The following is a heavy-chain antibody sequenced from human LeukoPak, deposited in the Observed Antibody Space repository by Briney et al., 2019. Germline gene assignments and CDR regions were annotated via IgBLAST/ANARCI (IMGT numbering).Heavy chain of an antibody. J-gene: IGHJ5*01. Sequence: KASETLSLTCAVYGGSFSGYYWSWIRQPPGKGLEWIGYIYYSGSTNYNPSLKSRVTISVDTSKNQFSLKLSSVTAADTAVYYCARGLRQQLVPHWFDSWGQGTLVTVSP. CDR1: GGSFSGYY. D-gene: IGHD6-13*01. V-gene: IGHV4-59*01. CDR2: IYYSGST. CDR3: ARGLRQQLVPHWFDS.